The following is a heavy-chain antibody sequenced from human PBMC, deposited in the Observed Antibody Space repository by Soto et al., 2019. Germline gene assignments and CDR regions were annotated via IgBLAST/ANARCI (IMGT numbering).Heavy chain of an antibody. CDR3: ARELYGSGSSDNWFDP. J-gene: IGHJ5*02. D-gene: IGHD3-10*01. Sequence: QVQLQQWGAGLLKPSETLSLTCAVYGGSFSGYYWSWIRQPPGKGLEWIGEINHSGSTNYTPSLKSRVTISVDTSKNQFSLKLSSVTAADTAVYYCARELYGSGSSDNWFDPWGQGTLVTVSS. V-gene: IGHV4-34*01. CDR1: GGSFSGYY. CDR2: INHSGST.